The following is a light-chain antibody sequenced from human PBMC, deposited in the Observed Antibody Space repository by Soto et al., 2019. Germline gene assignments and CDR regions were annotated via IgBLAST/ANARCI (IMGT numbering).Light chain of an antibody. CDR1: QSVDSY. Sequence: EIMLTQSPATLSLSPGERATLSCRASQSVDSYLAWYQQKPGQAPRLVIFDAFNRATGIPARFSGSGSGTDFTLTISSLEPEDFAVYYCQQHSDRLTFGGGTRVEI. CDR3: QQHSDRLT. J-gene: IGKJ4*01. V-gene: IGKV3-11*01. CDR2: DAF.